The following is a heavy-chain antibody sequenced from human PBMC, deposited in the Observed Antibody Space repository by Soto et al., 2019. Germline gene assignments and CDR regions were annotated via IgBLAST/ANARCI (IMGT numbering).Heavy chain of an antibody. V-gene: IGHV3-53*01. Sequence: DVQLVESGGGLIQPGGSLRLSCAASGFTFSGKKYLTWVRQAPGKGLEWVSALYSTDGTYYADSVKGRFSTSKDNTKNTFYLQLNSLRPDDTAVYHCATWLLQEHAFDIWGLGTMVTVSS. CDR2: LYSTDGT. D-gene: IGHD2-15*01. CDR1: GFTFSGKKY. CDR3: ATWLLQEHAFDI. J-gene: IGHJ3*02.